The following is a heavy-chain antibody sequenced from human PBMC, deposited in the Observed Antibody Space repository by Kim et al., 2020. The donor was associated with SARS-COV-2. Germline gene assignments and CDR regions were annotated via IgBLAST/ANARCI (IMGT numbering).Heavy chain of an antibody. Sequence: GGSLRLSCAASGFTFSNAWMSWVRQAPGKGLEWVGRIKSKTDGGTTDYAAPVKGRFPISRDDSKNTLYLQMNSLKTEDTAVYYCTTEYCSSTSCYGWRNYYYGMDVWGQGTTVTVSS. D-gene: IGHD2-2*01. V-gene: IGHV3-15*01. CDR3: TTEYCSSTSCYGWRNYYYGMDV. CDR2: IKSKTDGGTT. J-gene: IGHJ6*02. CDR1: GFTFSNAW.